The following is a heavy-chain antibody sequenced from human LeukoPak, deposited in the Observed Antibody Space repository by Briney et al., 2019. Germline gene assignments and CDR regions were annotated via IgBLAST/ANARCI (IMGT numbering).Heavy chain of an antibody. CDR3: ARGRCSSTSCYMGGYYGMDV. CDR1: GGSFSGYY. D-gene: IGHD2-2*02. V-gene: IGHV4-34*01. CDR2: INHSGST. J-gene: IGHJ6*02. Sequence: KPSETLSLTCAVYGGSFSGYYWSWIRQPPGKGLEWIGEINHSGSTNYNPSLKSRVTISVDTSKNQFSLKLSSVTAADTAVYYCARGRCSSTSCYMGGYYGMDVWGQGTTVTVSS.